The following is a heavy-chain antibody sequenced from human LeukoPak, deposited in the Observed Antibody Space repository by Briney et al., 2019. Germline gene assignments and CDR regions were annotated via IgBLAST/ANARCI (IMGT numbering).Heavy chain of an antibody. J-gene: IGHJ4*02. CDR3: ARGARKGDDYGGFFDY. Sequence: GGSLRLSCAASGFTFSSYAMHWVRQAPGKGLEWVAVISYDGSYKDYADSVKGRFTVSRDNSKSTLYLQMNSLRAEDTAVYYCARGARKGDDYGGFFDYWGQGTLVTVSS. V-gene: IGHV3-30*04. CDR2: ISYDGSYK. CDR1: GFTFSSYA. D-gene: IGHD4-23*01.